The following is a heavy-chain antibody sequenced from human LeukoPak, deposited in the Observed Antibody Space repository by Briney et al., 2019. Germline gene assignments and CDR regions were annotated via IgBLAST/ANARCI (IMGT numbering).Heavy chain of an antibody. CDR3: ARVHNDFWSGYYTAFDH. J-gene: IGHJ4*02. D-gene: IGHD3-3*01. V-gene: IGHV3-11*01. Sequence: PGGSLSLSCAASGFTFSDYYMTWIRQAPGKGLQWVSYISSSGSTISYADSVKGRFTISRDNAKNSLYLQMNSLRVEDTAVYYCARVHNDFWSGYYTAFDHWGQGTLVTVSS. CDR2: ISSSGSTI. CDR1: GFTFSDYY.